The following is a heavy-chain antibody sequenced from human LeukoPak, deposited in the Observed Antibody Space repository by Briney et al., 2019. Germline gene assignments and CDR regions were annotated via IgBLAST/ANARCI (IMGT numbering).Heavy chain of an antibody. CDR1: GFTFSTYW. J-gene: IGHJ6*04. D-gene: IGHD2-15*01. CDR2: INEDGRDK. Sequence: GGSLRLSCAASGFTFSTYWMSWVGQAPGKGREGGANINEDGRDKYYVDSVKGGFTISRDNAKNSLYLQMNSLRAEDTAVYYCARLGYCSAGNCFYSMDVWGKGTTVTVSS. CDR3: ARLGYCSAGNCFYSMDV. V-gene: IGHV3-7*03.